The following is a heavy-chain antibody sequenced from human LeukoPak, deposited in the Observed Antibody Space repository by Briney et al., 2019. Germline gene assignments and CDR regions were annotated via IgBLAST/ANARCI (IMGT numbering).Heavy chain of an antibody. J-gene: IGHJ4*02. CDR1: GGSFSGYY. CDR3: ARGVVVVVGGENFDY. Sequence: SETLSLTCAVYGGSFSGYYWSWIRQPPGKGLEWIGEINHSGSTNHNPSLTSRVTISVDTSKNQFSLKLSSVTAADTAVYYCARGVVVVVGGENFDYWGQGTLVTVSS. V-gene: IGHV4-34*01. D-gene: IGHD2-15*01. CDR2: INHSGST.